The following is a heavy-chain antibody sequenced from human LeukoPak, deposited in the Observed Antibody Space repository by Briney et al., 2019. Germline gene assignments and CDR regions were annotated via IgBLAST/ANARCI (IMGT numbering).Heavy chain of an antibody. J-gene: IGHJ6*01. CDR1: GFTFTDAW. V-gene: IGHV3-15*01. D-gene: IGHD3-10*01. CDR3: TTNRPGGWFGELAV. Sequence: PGGSLRLSCAASGFTFTDAWMSWVRQAPGKGLEWVGRIKRKTDGGTSDYAAPVKGRFTISRDDSKNTLFLQMNSLKIDDTAVYHCTTNRPGGWFGELAVWGQGTTVTVPS. CDR2: IKRKTDGGTS.